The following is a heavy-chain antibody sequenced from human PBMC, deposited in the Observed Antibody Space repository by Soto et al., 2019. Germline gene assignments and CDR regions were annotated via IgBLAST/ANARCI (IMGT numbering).Heavy chain of an antibody. V-gene: IGHV3-7*01. CDR2: IDGGGSAQ. CDR1: GFTFYTDW. CDR3: AGEHWWHFDP. Sequence: EVQLVESGGGLVQPGGSLRLSCAASGFTFYTDWMTWVRQAPGKGLEWVATIDGGGSAQFYVESVKGRFTISRDNSRNSLYLQMISLRAEDTAVYYCAGEHWWHFDPWCQGTMVTVSS. J-gene: IGHJ5*02. D-gene: IGHD2-8*02.